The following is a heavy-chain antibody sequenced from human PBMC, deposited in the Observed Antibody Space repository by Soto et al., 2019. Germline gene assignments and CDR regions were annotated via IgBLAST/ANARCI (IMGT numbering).Heavy chain of an antibody. D-gene: IGHD5-12*01. CDR2: IGTAGDT. CDR3: ARASRDGYNDAFDI. Sequence: GGSLRLSCAASGFTFSSYDMHWVRQATGKGLEWVSAIGTAGDTYYPGSVKGRFTISRENAKNSLYLQMNSLRAGDTAVYYCARASRDGYNDAFDIWGQGTMVTVSS. J-gene: IGHJ3*02. V-gene: IGHV3-13*01. CDR1: GFTFSSYD.